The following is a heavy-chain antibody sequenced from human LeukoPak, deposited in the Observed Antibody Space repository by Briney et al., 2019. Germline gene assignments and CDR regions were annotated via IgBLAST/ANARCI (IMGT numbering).Heavy chain of an antibody. CDR2: ISAYNGNT. CDR1: GYTSTSYG. Sequence: GASVKVSCKASGYTSTSYGISWVRQAPGQGLEWMGWISAYNGNTNYAQKLQGRVTMTTDTSTSTAYMELRSLRSDDTAVYYCARARYYYDSSGYPLLDYWGQGTLVTVSS. J-gene: IGHJ4*02. D-gene: IGHD3-22*01. V-gene: IGHV1-18*01. CDR3: ARARYYYDSSGYPLLDY.